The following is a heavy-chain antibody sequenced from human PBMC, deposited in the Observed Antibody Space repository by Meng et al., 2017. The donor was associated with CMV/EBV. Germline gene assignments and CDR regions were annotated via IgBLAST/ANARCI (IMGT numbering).Heavy chain of an antibody. J-gene: IGHJ5*02. V-gene: IGHV4-30-4*08. CDR3: ARVYCSGGSCYGNWFDP. CDR1: GCTNSSGDSS. Sequence: KPSQTCPSHRMCPGCTNSSGDSSCGWIRHPPGKGLEWIGYIYYSGSTYYNPSLKSRVTISVDTSKNQFSLKLSSVTAADTAVYYCARVYCSGGSCYGNWFDPWGQGTLVTVSS. D-gene: IGHD2-15*01. CDR2: IYYSGST.